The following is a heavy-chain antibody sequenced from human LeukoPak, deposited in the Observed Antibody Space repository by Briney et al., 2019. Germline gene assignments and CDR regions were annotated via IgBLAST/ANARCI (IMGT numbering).Heavy chain of an antibody. CDR2: IWYDGSNK. J-gene: IGHJ4*02. Sequence: GGSLRLSCAASGFTFCSYVMHWVRQAPGKGLEWVADIWYDGSNKYYADSVKGRFTISKANTKNMTYLQRNSPRADDTTVYYAEKGGNAWEPHTGVFDYWGPRTPVTVS. V-gene: IGHV3-33*06. CDR3: EKGGNAWEPHTGVFDY. CDR1: GFTFCSYV. D-gene: IGHD1-26*01.